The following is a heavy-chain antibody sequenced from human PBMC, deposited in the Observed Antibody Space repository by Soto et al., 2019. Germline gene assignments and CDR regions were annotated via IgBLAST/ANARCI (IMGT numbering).Heavy chain of an antibody. Sequence: QVQLVESGGGVVQPGRSLRLSCAASGFTFSSYGMHWVRQAPGKGLEWVAVIWYDGSNKYYADSVKGRFTISRDNSKNXRYLQMNSLRAEDTAVYYCARATGIAVAGTGSAFDIWGQGTMVTVSS. CDR1: GFTFSSYG. CDR3: ARATGIAVAGTGSAFDI. D-gene: IGHD6-19*01. CDR2: IWYDGSNK. J-gene: IGHJ3*02. V-gene: IGHV3-33*01.